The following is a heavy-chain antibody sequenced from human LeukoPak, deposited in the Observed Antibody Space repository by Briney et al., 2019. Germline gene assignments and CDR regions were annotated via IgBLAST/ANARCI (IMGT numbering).Heavy chain of an antibody. CDR3: ARHMLRYFDWLSPFDY. D-gene: IGHD3-9*01. Sequence: GGSLRLSCAASGFIFSSYSMNWVRQAPGKWLEWISYISNSASRIYYADSVKGRFTISRDNAKNSLYLQMNSLRAEDTAVYYCARHMLRYFDWLSPFDYWGQGTLVTVSS. V-gene: IGHV3-48*04. J-gene: IGHJ4*02. CDR1: GFIFSSYS. CDR2: ISNSASRI.